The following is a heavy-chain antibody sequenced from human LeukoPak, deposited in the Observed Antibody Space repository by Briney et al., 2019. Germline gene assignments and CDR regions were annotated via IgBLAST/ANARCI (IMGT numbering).Heavy chain of an antibody. Sequence: SETLSLTYAVYGGSFSGYYWSWIRQPPGKGLEWIGEINHSGSTNYNPSLKSRVTISVDTSKNQFSLKLSSVTAADTAVYYCARAKVYYDSSGYYYFDYWGQGTLVTVSS. CDR1: GGSFSGYY. J-gene: IGHJ4*02. V-gene: IGHV4-34*01. CDR3: ARAKVYYDSSGYYYFDY. CDR2: INHSGST. D-gene: IGHD3-22*01.